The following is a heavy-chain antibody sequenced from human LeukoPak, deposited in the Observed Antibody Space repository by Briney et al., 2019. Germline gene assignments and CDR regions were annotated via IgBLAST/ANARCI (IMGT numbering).Heavy chain of an antibody. J-gene: IGHJ6*03. V-gene: IGHV3-23*01. CDR2: ISGSGGST. Sequence: GGSLRLSCAASGFTFSSYEMNWVRQAPGKGLEWVSAISGSGGSTYYADSVKGRFAISRDNSKNTLYLQMNSLRAKDTAVYYCAKVIYPYYYYYMDVWGKGTTVTVSS. CDR1: GFTFSSYE. CDR3: AKVIYPYYYYYMDV. D-gene: IGHD2-2*02.